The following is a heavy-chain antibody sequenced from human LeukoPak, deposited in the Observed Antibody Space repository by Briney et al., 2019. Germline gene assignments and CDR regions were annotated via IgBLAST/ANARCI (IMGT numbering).Heavy chain of an antibody. CDR2: ISYDGSNK. D-gene: IGHD3-16*01. J-gene: IGHJ6*03. Sequence: GGSLRLSCAASGFTFSSYAMHWVRQAPGKGLEWVAVISYDGSNKYYADSVKGRFTISRDNSKNTLYLQMNSLRAEDTAVYYCAKVNARYYYYYYYMDVWGKGTTVTISS. V-gene: IGHV3-30*04. CDR1: GFTFSSYA. CDR3: AKVNARYYYYYYYMDV.